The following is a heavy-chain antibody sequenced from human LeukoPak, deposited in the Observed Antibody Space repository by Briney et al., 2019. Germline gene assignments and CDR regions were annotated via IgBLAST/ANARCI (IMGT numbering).Heavy chain of an antibody. D-gene: IGHD5-18*01. J-gene: IGHJ4*02. V-gene: IGHV3-23*01. CDR2: ISGSGGST. CDR3: AKDPSYTAMVIGYFDY. CDR1: GFTFSSCG. Sequence: GGSLRLSCAASGFTFSSCGMSWVRQSPGKGLEWVSAISGSGGSTYYADSVKGRFTISRDNSKNTLYLQMNSLRAEDTAVYYCAKDPSYTAMVIGYFDYWGQGTLVTVSS.